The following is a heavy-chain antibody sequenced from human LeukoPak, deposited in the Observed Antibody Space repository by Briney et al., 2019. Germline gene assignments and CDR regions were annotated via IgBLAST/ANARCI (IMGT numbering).Heavy chain of an antibody. CDR3: AKERQTGDYFTSDY. CDR2: INGRGIT. Sequence: PGGSLRLSCTASGFTFSSYTMSWVRQAPGEGLEWLSAINGRGITYYAGSVKGRFTISRDNSENTLYLQMNGLTVDDTAVYFCAKERQTGDYFTSDYWGQGTLVTVSS. J-gene: IGHJ4*02. V-gene: IGHV3-23*01. CDR1: GFTFSSYT. D-gene: IGHD4-17*01.